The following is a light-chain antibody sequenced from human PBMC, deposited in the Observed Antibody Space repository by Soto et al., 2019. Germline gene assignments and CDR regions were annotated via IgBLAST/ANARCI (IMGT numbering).Light chain of an antibody. CDR1: SSDVGGYNY. CDR3: CSYAGSYTPNWV. V-gene: IGLV2-11*01. Sequence: QSVLTQPRSVSGSPGQSVTISCTGTSSDVGGYNYVSWYQHHPGKAPKLMIYDVSKRPSGVPDRFSGSKSGNTASLTISGLQAEDEADYYCCSYAGSYTPNWVFGGGTQLTVL. J-gene: IGLJ3*02. CDR2: DVS.